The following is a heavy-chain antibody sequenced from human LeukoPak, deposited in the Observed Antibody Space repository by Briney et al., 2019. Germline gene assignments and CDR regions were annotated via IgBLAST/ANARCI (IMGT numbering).Heavy chain of an antibody. Sequence: ASVKVSCKASGYPFTSYGISWVRQAPGQGLEWMGWISAYNGDTNYAQKLQGRVTMTTDTSTSTAYMELRSLRSDDTAVYYCARDKRGYCSSTSCYHESFDYWGQGTLVTVSS. J-gene: IGHJ4*02. V-gene: IGHV1-18*01. CDR3: ARDKRGYCSSTSCYHESFDY. CDR2: ISAYNGDT. CDR1: GYPFTSYG. D-gene: IGHD2-2*01.